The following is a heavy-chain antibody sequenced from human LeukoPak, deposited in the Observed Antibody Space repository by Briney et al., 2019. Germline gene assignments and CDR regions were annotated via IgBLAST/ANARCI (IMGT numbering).Heavy chain of an antibody. V-gene: IGHV3-74*01. Sequence: GGSLRLSCAASEFTFSSYWMHWVRQAPGKGLVWVSRIKGDGSSTTYADSVKGRFTISRDNAKNPLYLQMNSLRAEDTAVYYCASSSGYYGSGSLEIDYWGQGTLVTVSS. CDR1: EFTFSSYW. CDR3: ASSSGYYGSGSLEIDY. D-gene: IGHD3-10*01. J-gene: IGHJ4*02. CDR2: IKGDGSST.